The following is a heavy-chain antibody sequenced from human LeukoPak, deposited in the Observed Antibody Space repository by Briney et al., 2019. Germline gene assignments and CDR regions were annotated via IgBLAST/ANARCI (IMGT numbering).Heavy chain of an antibody. D-gene: IGHD6-19*01. Sequence: GGSLRLSCAASGFTLSSYWMNWVRQAPGKGLEWVASIKQDESDMYYVDSVKGRFTISRDNAKNSLYLQMNSLRAEDTAVYYCARAPGWRTYSDYWGQGTLVTVSS. CDR2: IKQDESDM. CDR3: ARAPGWRTYSDY. V-gene: IGHV3-7*01. J-gene: IGHJ4*02. CDR1: GFTLSSYW.